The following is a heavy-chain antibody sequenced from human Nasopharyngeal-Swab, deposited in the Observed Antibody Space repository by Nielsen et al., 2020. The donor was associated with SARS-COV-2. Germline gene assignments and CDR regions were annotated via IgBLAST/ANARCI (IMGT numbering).Heavy chain of an antibody. J-gene: IGHJ4*02. CDR3: ARMSGNGYSSSGDY. CDR1: GFSLSNARMG. V-gene: IGHV2-26*01. D-gene: IGHD6-13*01. Sequence: SGPTLVKPTETVTLTCTVSGFSLSNARMGVSWIRQPPGKALEWLAHIFSNDEKSYSTSLKSRLTISKDTSKSQVVLTMTNMDPVDTATYYCARMSGNGYSSSGDYWGQGTLATVSS. CDR2: IFSNDEK.